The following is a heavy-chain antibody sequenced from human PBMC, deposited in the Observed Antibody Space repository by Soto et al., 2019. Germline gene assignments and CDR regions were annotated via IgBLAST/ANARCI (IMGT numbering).Heavy chain of an antibody. D-gene: IGHD5-18*01. V-gene: IGHV3-11*05. J-gene: IGHJ4*02. CDR2: ISSSSSYT. Sequence: QVQLVESGGGLVKPGGSLRLSCAASGFTFSDYYMSWIRQAPGKGLEWVSYISSSSSYTNYADSVKGRFTISRDNAKNSQCLPMNSLRGEYTAVYYCAVGGIQLWYPFDSWGQGTLVPFSS. CDR1: GFTFSDYY. CDR3: AVGGIQLWYPFDS.